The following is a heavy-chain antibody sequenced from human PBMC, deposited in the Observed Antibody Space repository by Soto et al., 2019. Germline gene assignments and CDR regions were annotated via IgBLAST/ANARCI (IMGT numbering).Heavy chain of an antibody. CDR1: GYSFTSYW. V-gene: IGHV5-10-1*01. CDR2: IDPSDSYT. Sequence: GESLKISCKGSGYSFTSYWISWVRQMPGKGLEWMGRIDPSDSYTNYSPSFQGHVTISADKSISTAYLQWSSLKASDTAMYYCARKWGALTTRGPWGQGTLVTVSS. J-gene: IGHJ5*02. D-gene: IGHD4-17*01. CDR3: ARKWGALTTRGP.